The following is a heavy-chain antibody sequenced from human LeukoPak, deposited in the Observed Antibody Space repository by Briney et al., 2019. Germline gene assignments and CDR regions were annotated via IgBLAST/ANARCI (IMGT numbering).Heavy chain of an antibody. CDR3: ARVRNEYSSSADY. J-gene: IGHJ4*02. CDR2: FIPIFGTA. Sequence: SVKVSCKASGGTFSSYAISWVRQAPGQGLEWMGGFIPIFGTANYAQKFQGRVTITADESTSTAYMELSSLRSEDTAVYYCARVRNEYSSSADYWGQGTLVTVSS. D-gene: IGHD6-6*01. CDR1: GGTFSSYA. V-gene: IGHV1-69*13.